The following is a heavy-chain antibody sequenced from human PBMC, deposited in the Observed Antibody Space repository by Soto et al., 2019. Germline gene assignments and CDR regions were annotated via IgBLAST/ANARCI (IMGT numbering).Heavy chain of an antibody. V-gene: IGHV3-23*01. J-gene: IGHJ4*02. CDR3: AKDDNNGNADYFDY. CDR2: ISGSGGNT. CDR1: GFTFSSYA. D-gene: IGHD2-8*01. Sequence: GGSLRLSCAASGFTFSSYAMSWVRQAPGKGLEWVSAISGSGGNTYYAGSVKGRFTISRDNSKNTLYLQMNSLRAEDTAVYYCAKDDNNGNADYFDYWGQGTLVTVSS.